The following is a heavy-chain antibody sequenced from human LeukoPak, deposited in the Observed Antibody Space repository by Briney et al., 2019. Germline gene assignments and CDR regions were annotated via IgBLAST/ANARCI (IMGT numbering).Heavy chain of an antibody. V-gene: IGHV3-7*01. CDR1: GFTFSSYA. J-gene: IGHJ5*01. CDR3: ARGEKSGVAYTNWLDS. Sequence: GGSLRLSCAASGFTFSSYAMSWVRQAPGEGLDWVAAIKPDGSEQYYVDSVKGRFTISRDNAKNSLFLQMNSLRAEDTALYYCARGEKSGVAYTNWLDSWGQGTLVPVSS. D-gene: IGHD3-3*01. CDR2: IKPDGSEQ.